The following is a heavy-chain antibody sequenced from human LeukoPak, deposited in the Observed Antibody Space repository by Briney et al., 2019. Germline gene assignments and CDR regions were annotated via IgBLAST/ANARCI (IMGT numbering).Heavy chain of an antibody. Sequence: SETLSLTCAVYGGSFSSYYWSWIRQPPGKGLEWIGYIYYSGSTNYNPSLKSRVTISVDTSKNQFSLKLSSVTAADTAVYYCARQWGHTAGWFDPWGQGTLVTVSS. D-gene: IGHD5-18*01. J-gene: IGHJ5*02. CDR2: IYYSGST. CDR3: ARQWGHTAGWFDP. V-gene: IGHV4-59*08. CDR1: GGSFSSYY.